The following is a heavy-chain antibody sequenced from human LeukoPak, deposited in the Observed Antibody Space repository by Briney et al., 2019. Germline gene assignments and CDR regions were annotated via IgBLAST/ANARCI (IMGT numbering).Heavy chain of an antibody. Sequence: GGSLRLSCALSVFTLLTNHMTCRRQAPGKGLEWVSVLYSDGNTKYADSVQGRFTISRDNSKNTLYLEMNSLSPDDTAVYYFARGVEPGAANALAYWGQGTLVTVSS. V-gene: IGHV3-53*01. CDR2: LYSDGNT. D-gene: IGHD1-14*01. CDR3: ARGVEPGAANALAY. CDR1: VFTLLTNH. J-gene: IGHJ4*02.